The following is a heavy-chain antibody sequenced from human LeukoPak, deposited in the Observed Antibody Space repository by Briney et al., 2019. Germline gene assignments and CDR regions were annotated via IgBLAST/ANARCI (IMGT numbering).Heavy chain of an antibody. CDR3: ARGLYDSSGYSCLDY. V-gene: IGHV3-33*08. J-gene: IGHJ4*02. Sequence: PGGSLRLSCAASGLTFSSYGMHWVRQAPGKGLEWVAVIWYDGSNKYYADSVKGRFTISRDNSKNTLYLQMNSLRAEDTAVYYCARGLYDSSGYSCLDYWGQGTLVTVSS. CDR2: IWYDGSNK. D-gene: IGHD3-22*01. CDR1: GLTFSSYG.